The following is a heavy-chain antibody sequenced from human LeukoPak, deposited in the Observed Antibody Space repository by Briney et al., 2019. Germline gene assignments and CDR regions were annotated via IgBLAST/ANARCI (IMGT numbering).Heavy chain of an antibody. J-gene: IGHJ4*02. Sequence: PSETLSLTCTVSGGSIGSSSYYWGWIRQPPGKGLEWIGSIYYSGSTYYNPSLKSRVTISVDTSKNQFSLKLSSVTAADTAVYYCATYGWTLDYWGQGTLVTVSS. CDR3: ATYGWTLDY. V-gene: IGHV4-39*01. CDR1: GGSIGSSSYY. CDR2: IYYSGST. D-gene: IGHD6-19*01.